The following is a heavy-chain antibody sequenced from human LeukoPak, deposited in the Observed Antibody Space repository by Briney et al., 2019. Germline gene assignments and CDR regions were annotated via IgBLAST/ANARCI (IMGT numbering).Heavy chain of an antibody. CDR2: ISSSSSYI. CDR1: GFTFSSYS. D-gene: IGHD1-14*01. CDR3: ARVNRVHYGMDV. Sequence: PGGSLRLSCAASGFTFSSYSMNWVRQAPGKGLEWVSSISSSSSYIYYADSVKGRFTISRDNAKNSPYLQMNSLRAEDTAVYYCARVNRVHYGMDVWGQGTTVTVSS. V-gene: IGHV3-21*01. J-gene: IGHJ6*02.